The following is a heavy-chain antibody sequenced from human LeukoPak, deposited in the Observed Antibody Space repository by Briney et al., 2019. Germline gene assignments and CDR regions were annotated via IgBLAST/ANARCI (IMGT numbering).Heavy chain of an antibody. J-gene: IGHJ6*03. Sequence: GGSQRLSCAASGFTVSSNYMSWVRQAPGKGLEWVSVIYSGGSTYYADSVKGRFTISRDNSKNTLYLQMNSLRAEDTAVYYCARVVYSYGHNYYYYYYMDVWGKGTTVTVSS. CDR3: ARVVYSYGHNYYYYYYMDV. D-gene: IGHD5-18*01. V-gene: IGHV3-66*02. CDR2: IYSGGST. CDR1: GFTVSSNY.